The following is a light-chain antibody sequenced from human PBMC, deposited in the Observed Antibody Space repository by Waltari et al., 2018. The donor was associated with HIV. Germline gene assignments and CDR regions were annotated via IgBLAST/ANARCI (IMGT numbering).Light chain of an antibody. J-gene: IGLJ2*01. CDR1: DSIVGRNN. V-gene: IGLV1-47*01. CDR2: MGH. Sequence: QSLLIQTPPVSETPGQRVLISCSGSDSIVGRNNVYWYQQFPGASPTLLIYMGHQRPSGVPDRFSGSKSGTSASLAISGVRPEDEADYYCAVWDDTLSNWIFGGGTKLTVL. CDR3: AVWDDTLSNWI.